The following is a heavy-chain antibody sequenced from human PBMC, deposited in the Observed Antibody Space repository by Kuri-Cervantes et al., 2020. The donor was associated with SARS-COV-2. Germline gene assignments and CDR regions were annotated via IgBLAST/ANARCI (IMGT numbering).Heavy chain of an antibody. CDR1: GFTFSSYA. CDR2: ISGSDGST. Sequence: LSLTCAASGFTFSSYAMSWVRQAPGKGLEWVSAISGSDGSTYYADSVKGRFTISRDNSKNTLYLQMNSLRAEDTAVYYCAKALGSGIAPEAFDIWGQGTMVTVSS. J-gene: IGHJ3*02. D-gene: IGHD3-16*01. CDR3: AKALGSGIAPEAFDI. V-gene: IGHV3-23*01.